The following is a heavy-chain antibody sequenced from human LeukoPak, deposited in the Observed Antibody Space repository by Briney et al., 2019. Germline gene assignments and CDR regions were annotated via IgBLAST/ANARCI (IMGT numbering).Heavy chain of an antibody. D-gene: IGHD6-13*01. Sequence: VASVKVSCKASGGTFSSYTISWVRQAPGQGLEWMGRIIPILGIANYAQKFQGRVTITANKSTSTAYMELSSLRSEHTAVYYCANTPGIAAAGINYWGQGTLVTVSS. CDR1: GGTFSSYT. V-gene: IGHV1-69*02. CDR3: ANTPGIAAAGINY. CDR2: IIPILGIA. J-gene: IGHJ4*02.